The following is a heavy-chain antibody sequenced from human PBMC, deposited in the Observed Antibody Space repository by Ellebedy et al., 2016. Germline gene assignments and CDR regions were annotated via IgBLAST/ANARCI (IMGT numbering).Heavy chain of an antibody. Sequence: GGSLRLSCAASGFTFSSYAMSWVRQAPGKGLEWVSAISGSGGSTYYADSVKGRFTISRDNSKNTLYLQMNSLRAEDTAVYYCAKDLSALPGGWLDYWGQGTLVTVSS. CDR2: ISGSGGST. CDR1: GFTFSSYA. J-gene: IGHJ4*02. CDR3: AKDLSALPGGWLDY. D-gene: IGHD3-10*01. V-gene: IGHV3-23*01.